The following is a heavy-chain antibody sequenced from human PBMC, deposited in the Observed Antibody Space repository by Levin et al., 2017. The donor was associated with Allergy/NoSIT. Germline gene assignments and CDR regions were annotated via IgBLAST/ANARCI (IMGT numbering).Heavy chain of an antibody. Sequence: ASVKVSCKASGYTFTGYYMHWVRQAPGQGLEWMGRINPNSGGTNYAQKFQGRVTMTRDTSISTAYMELSRLRSDDTAVYYCARTGQLGYCSSTSCYPWYFDYWGQGTLVTVSS. D-gene: IGHD2-2*01. V-gene: IGHV1-2*06. CDR1: GYTFTGYY. CDR2: INPNSGGT. CDR3: ARTGQLGYCSSTSCYPWYFDY. J-gene: IGHJ4*02.